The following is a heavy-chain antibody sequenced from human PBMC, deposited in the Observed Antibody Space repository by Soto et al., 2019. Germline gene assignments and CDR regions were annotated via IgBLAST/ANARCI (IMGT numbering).Heavy chain of an antibody. CDR2: ISGSGGGT. J-gene: IGHJ4*02. V-gene: IGHV3-23*01. D-gene: IGHD4-4*01. CDR3: AKYDDYNYYFDY. Sequence: EVQLLESGGGLVQPGGSLRLSCAASGFTFISYAMTWVRQAPGKGLEWVSTISGSGGGTYYADSVKGQFTISRDNSKNTLYLQMNSLGAEDTAIYYCAKYDDYNYYFDYWGQGTLVSVSS. CDR1: GFTFISYA.